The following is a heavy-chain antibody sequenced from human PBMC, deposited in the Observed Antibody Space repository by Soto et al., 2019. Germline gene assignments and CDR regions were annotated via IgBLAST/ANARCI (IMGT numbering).Heavy chain of an antibody. CDR3: ARHSDYRTKWFDP. CDR1: GGPFSSQA. D-gene: IGHD3-16*01. Sequence: QILLVQSGAEVKKIGSSVRVSCKASGGPFSSQAINWVRQAPGQGLEWMGDIIPIFGTGNPARKFQGRVMITADESTSTVYMELSSLRSEDTGVYFCARHSDYRTKWFDPWGQGTLVTVSS. V-gene: IGHV1-69*01. J-gene: IGHJ5*02. CDR2: IIPIFGTG.